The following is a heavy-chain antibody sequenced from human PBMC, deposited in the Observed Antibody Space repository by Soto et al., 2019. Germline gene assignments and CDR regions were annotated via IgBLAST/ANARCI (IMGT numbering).Heavy chain of an antibody. V-gene: IGHV3-48*03. CDR3: ARPLGGYDILTGPKHYYYYGMDV. D-gene: IGHD3-9*01. CDR2: ISSSGSTI. Sequence: GALRLSCAASGFTFSSYEMNWVRQAPGQGLEWVSYISSSGSTIYYADSVKGRFTISRDNAKNSLYLQMNSLRAEDTAVYYCARPLGGYDILTGPKHYYYYGMDVCGQGTTVTVSS. J-gene: IGHJ6*02. CDR1: GFTFSSYE.